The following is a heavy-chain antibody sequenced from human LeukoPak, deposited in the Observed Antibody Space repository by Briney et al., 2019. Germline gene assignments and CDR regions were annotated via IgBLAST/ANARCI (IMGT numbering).Heavy chain of an antibody. CDR1: GVTLGSYA. J-gene: IGHJ2*01. Sequence: GGSLRLSCAASGVTLGSYAISWARQAPGKGLEWVSGISSSGSGGNTYYADSVKGRFTISRDSSKNTLFLHMNTLRAEDTAIYYCAKDRTVRASYWYFDLWGRGTLVTVSS. CDR3: AKDRTVRASYWYFDL. V-gene: IGHV3-23*01. D-gene: IGHD4-17*01. CDR2: ISSSGSGGNT.